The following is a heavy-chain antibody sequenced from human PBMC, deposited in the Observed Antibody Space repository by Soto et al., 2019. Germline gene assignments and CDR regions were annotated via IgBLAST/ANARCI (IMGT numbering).Heavy chain of an antibody. J-gene: IGHJ6*02. V-gene: IGHV3-23*01. D-gene: IGHD6-13*01. Sequence: PGGSLRLSCAASGFTFSSYAMSWVRQAPGKGLEWVSAISGSGGSTYYADSVKGRFTISRDNSKNTLYLQMNSLRAEDTAVYYCARDTHYSTYYYYGMDVWGQGTTVTVSS. CDR2: ISGSGGST. CDR1: GFTFSSYA. CDR3: ARDTHYSTYYYYGMDV.